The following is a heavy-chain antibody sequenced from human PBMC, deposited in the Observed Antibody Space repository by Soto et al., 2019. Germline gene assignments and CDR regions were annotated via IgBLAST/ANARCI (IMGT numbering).Heavy chain of an antibody. D-gene: IGHD3-10*01. V-gene: IGHV4-59*01. CDR2: IYYSGST. CDR3: ARDSLFMARSHYYYYGMDV. CDR1: GGSISSYY. J-gene: IGHJ6*02. Sequence: SETLSLTCTVSGGSISSYYWSWIRQPPGKGLEWIGYIYYSGSTNYNPSLKSRVTISVDTSKNQFSLKLSSVTAADTAVYYCARDSLFMARSHYYYYGMDVWGQGTTVTVSS.